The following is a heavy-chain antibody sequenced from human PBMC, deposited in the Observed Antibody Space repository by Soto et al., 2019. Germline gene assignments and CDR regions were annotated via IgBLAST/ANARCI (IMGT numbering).Heavy chain of an antibody. D-gene: IGHD6-6*01. V-gene: IGHV3-30-3*01. J-gene: IGHJ4*02. CDR3: ARDQYSSSSYPGPLDY. CDR1: GFTFSSYA. Sequence: GGSLRLSCAASGFTFSSYAMHWVRQAPGKGLEWVAVISYDGSNKYYADSVKGRFTISRDNSKNTLYLQMNSLRAEDTAVYYCARDQYSSSSYPGPLDYWGQGTLVTVSS. CDR2: ISYDGSNK.